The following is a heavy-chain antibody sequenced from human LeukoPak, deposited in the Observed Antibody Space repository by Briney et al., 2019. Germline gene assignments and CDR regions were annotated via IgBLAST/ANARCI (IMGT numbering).Heavy chain of an antibody. V-gene: IGHV3-23*01. D-gene: IGHD6-13*01. CDR2: ISGSGGST. CDR3: ARGSSSAKEGTVDY. J-gene: IGHJ4*02. CDR1: GFTFSSYG. Sequence: GGSLRLSCAASGFTFSSYGMSWVRQAPGKGLEWVSAISGSGGSTYYADSVKGRFTISRDNAKNSLYLQMNSLRAEDTAVYYCARGSSSAKEGTVDYWGQGTLVTVSS.